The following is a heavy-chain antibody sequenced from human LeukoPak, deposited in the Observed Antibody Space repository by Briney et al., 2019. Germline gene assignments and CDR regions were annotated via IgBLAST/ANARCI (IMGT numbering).Heavy chain of an antibody. CDR1: GFSVSTNY. CDR3: ARGLMLTFGGSPYYFDF. D-gene: IGHD3-16*01. V-gene: IGHV3-66*01. J-gene: IGHJ4*02. CDR2: VYPSGST. Sequence: GGSLRLSCAASGFSVSTNYMSWVRHAPGKGLESVSVVYPSGSTFYADSVKDRFTISRDTSRNTVVLQLNRLRSEDTAMFYCARGLMLTFGGSPYYFDFWGQGTLVTVSP.